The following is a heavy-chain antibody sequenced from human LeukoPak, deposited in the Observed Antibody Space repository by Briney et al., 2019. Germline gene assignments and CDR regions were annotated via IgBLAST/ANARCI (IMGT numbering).Heavy chain of an antibody. D-gene: IGHD5-12*01. V-gene: IGHV3-7*03. CDR1: GFTFSSYW. CDR2: IKQDGSEK. CDR3: AKDPLPNSGYSGYGGWFDP. Sequence: PGGSLRLSCAASGFTFSSYWMSWVRQAPGKGLEWVANIKQDGSEKYYVDSVKGRFTISRDNAKNSLYLQMNSLRAEDTALYYCAKDPLPNSGYSGYGGWFDPWGQGTLVTVSS. J-gene: IGHJ5*02.